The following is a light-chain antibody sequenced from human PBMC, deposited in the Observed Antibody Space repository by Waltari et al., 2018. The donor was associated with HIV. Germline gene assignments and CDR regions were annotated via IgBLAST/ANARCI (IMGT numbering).Light chain of an antibody. CDR2: GAS. CDR1: QSVKSN. J-gene: IGKJ1*01. Sequence: ETVMTQSPATLSVSPGERDILSCRASQSVKSNLARYQQKPGQAPRLLIYGASTRATGTPARFSGSGSGTEFTLTISDLHSEDSAVYYCQQYDTWPRTFGRGTKVEFK. V-gene: IGKV3-15*01. CDR3: QQYDTWPRT.